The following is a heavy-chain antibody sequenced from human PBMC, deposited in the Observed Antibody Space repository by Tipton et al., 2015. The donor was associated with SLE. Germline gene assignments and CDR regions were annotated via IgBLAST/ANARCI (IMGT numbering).Heavy chain of an antibody. V-gene: IGHV4-34*01. CDR1: GGSFSGYY. D-gene: IGHD3-3*01. J-gene: IGHJ2*01. CDR3: ARGGTDYDVWLGCPYFDL. Sequence: TLSLTCAVYGGSFSGYYWSWIRQPPGKGLEWIGEINHSGSNIGEINHSGSTNYNPSLKSRVAISVDTSKNQFSLRLDSMTSADTAVYYCARGGTDYDVWLGCPYFDLWGRGTLVTVSS. CDR2: INHSGST.